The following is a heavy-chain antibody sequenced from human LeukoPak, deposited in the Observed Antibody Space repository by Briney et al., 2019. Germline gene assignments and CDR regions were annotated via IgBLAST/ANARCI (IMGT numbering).Heavy chain of an antibody. V-gene: IGHV3-43*02. J-gene: IGHJ4*02. CDR1: GFTFDDYA. Sequence: GSLRLSCAASGFTFDDYAMHWVRQAPGKGLEWVSLISGDGGSTYYADSVKGRFTISRDNSKNSLYLQMNSLRAEDTAVYYCARTHFYYDILTGYYTPGFEDYWGQGTLVTVSS. D-gene: IGHD3-9*01. CDR3: ARTHFYYDILTGYYTPGFEDY. CDR2: ISGDGGST.